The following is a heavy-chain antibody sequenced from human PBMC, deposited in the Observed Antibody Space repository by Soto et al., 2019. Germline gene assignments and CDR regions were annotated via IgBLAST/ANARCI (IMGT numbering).Heavy chain of an antibody. Sequence: SSETLSLTCAVSGGSISSSNWWSWVRQPPGKGLEWIGEIYHSGSTNYNPSLKSRVTISVDKSKNQFSLKLSSVTAADTAVYYCARASIVVAGRGFDPWGQGTLVTVSS. V-gene: IGHV4-4*02. CDR3: ARASIVVAGRGFDP. J-gene: IGHJ5*02. D-gene: IGHD6-19*01. CDR1: GGSISSSNW. CDR2: IYHSGST.